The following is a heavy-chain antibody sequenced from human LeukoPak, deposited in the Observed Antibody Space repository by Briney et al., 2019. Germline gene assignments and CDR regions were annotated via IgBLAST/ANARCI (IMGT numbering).Heavy chain of an antibody. Sequence: SVKVSCKASGGTFSSYAISWVRQAPGQGLEWMGGIIPIFGTANYAQKFQGRVTITADESTSTAYMELSSLRSEDTAVYCCARGAHYDYVWGSYRYGFDYWGQGTLVTVSS. CDR2: IIPIFGTA. J-gene: IGHJ4*02. D-gene: IGHD3-16*02. CDR1: GGTFSSYA. V-gene: IGHV1-69*01. CDR3: ARGAHYDYVWGSYRYGFDY.